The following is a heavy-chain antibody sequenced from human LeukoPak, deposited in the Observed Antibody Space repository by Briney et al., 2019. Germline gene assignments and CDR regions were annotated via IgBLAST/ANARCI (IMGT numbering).Heavy chain of an antibody. Sequence: GGSLRHSCAASGFTFSSYEMNWVRQAPGKGLEWVSFISSSRSYIYYADSVKGRFTISRDNAKNSLYLQMNSLRAEDTAVYYCARFIAAPYYFDYWGRGTLVTVSS. D-gene: IGHD6-13*01. CDR1: GFTFSSYE. J-gene: IGHJ4*02. V-gene: IGHV3-21*01. CDR3: ARFIAAPYYFDY. CDR2: ISSSRSYI.